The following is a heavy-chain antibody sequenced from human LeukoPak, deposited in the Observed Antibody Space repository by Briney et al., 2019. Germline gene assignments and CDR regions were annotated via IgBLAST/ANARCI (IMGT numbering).Heavy chain of an antibody. D-gene: IGHD1-26*01. V-gene: IGHV3-23*01. J-gene: IGHJ4*02. Sequence: PGGSLRLSCAASGFTYSNYAMRWVRQAPGAGLDWVSSITDSGGSTYYADSVKGRFTISRDDAKNLLYLQMNSLRAEDTAVYYCGRDQDRGSYHDPIFDYWGQGTLVTVSS. CDR2: ITDSGGST. CDR1: GFTYSNYA. CDR3: GRDQDRGSYHDPIFDY.